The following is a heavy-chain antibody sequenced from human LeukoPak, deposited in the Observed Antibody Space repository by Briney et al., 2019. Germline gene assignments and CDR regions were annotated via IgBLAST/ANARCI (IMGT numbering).Heavy chain of an antibody. CDR2: INTDGSST. CDR3: AKGYCSSTSCYTGYMDV. CDR1: GFTFSSYW. J-gene: IGHJ6*03. D-gene: IGHD2-2*02. V-gene: IGHV3-74*01. Sequence: PGGSLRLSCAASGFTFSSYWMHWVRQAPGKGLVWVSRINTDGSSTNYADSVKGRFTISRDNAKNTLYRQMNSLRAEDTAVYYCAKGYCSSTSCYTGYMDVWGKGTTVTVSS.